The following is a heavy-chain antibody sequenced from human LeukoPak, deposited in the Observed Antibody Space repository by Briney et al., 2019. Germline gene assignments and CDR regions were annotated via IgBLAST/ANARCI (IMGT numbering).Heavy chain of an antibody. CDR1: GYTFTGYY. V-gene: IGHV1-2*02. CDR3: AVASDYAWGFDP. J-gene: IGHJ5*02. D-gene: IGHD3-16*01. CDR2: INPNSGGT. Sequence: ASVKVSCKASGYTFTGYYMHGVRPAPGQGLEWMGWINPNSGGTNYAQKFQGRVTMTRDTSISTAYMELSRLRSDDTAVYYCAVASDYAWGFDPWGQGTLVTVSS.